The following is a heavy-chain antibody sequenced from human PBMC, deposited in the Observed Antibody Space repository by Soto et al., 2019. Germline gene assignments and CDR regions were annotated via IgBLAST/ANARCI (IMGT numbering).Heavy chain of an antibody. V-gene: IGHV4-59*01. J-gene: IGHJ4*02. Sequence: SETLSLTCTVSGGSISSYYWSWVRQPPGKGLEWIGHIYYSGSTNYNPSLKSRVTISVDTSKNQFSLKLSSVTAADTAVYYCARAHYGSGSYYEDYWGQGTLVTVSS. CDR3: ARAHYGSGSYYEDY. CDR1: GGSISSYY. CDR2: IYYSGST. D-gene: IGHD3-10*01.